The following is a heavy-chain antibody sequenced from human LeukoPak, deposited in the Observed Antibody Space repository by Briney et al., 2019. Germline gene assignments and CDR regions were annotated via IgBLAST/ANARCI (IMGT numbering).Heavy chain of an antibody. CDR2: ISYDGSNK. Sequence: GRSLRLSCAASGFTFSSYAMHWVRQAPGKGPEWVAVISYDGSNKYYADSVKGRFTISRDNSKNTLYLQMNSLRAEDTAVYYCARDISPDGYNTVLDYWGQGTLVTVSS. D-gene: IGHD5-24*01. V-gene: IGHV3-30*04. CDR1: GFTFSSYA. J-gene: IGHJ4*02. CDR3: ARDISPDGYNTVLDY.